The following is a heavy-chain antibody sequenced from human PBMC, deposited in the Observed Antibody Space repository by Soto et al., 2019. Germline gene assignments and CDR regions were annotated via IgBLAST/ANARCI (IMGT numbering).Heavy chain of an antibody. V-gene: IGHV4-4*02. J-gene: IGHJ4*01. D-gene: IGHD6-13*01. CDR3: AREGQELRD. Sequence: QVQLQESGPGLVKPSGTLSLTCAVSGASISSTNWWSWVRQFPGKGLEWIGEIFHDGRTNYNPSLKSRVPLSVDKSKNHFSLELTSVTAADTAIYYCAREGQELRDWGHGTLVTVSS. CDR2: IFHDGRT. CDR1: GASISSTNW.